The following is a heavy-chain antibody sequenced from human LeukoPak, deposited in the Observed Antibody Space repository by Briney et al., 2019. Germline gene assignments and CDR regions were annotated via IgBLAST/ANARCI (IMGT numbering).Heavy chain of an antibody. CDR2: IYPGDSDT. D-gene: IGHD2-2*01. Sequence: GESLKISCKGSGYSFTSYWIGWVRQMPGKGLEWIGIIYPGDSDTRYSPSFQGQVTISADKSISTAYLQWSSLKASDTAMYYCARQRVELGYCSSTSCRNWFDPWGQGTLVTVSS. CDR1: GYSFTSYW. V-gene: IGHV5-51*01. CDR3: ARQRVELGYCSSTSCRNWFDP. J-gene: IGHJ5*02.